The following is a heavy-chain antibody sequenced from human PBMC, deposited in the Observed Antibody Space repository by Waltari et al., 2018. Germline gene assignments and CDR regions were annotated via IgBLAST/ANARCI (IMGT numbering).Heavy chain of an antibody. J-gene: IGHJ4*02. V-gene: IGHV3-30*18. CDR1: GFTFSSYG. Sequence: QVQLVESGGGVVQPGRSLRLSCAASGFTFSSYGMHWVRQAPGKGLEWVAVISNDGSNKYHADSVKGRFTIARDNSKNTLYLQMNSLRAEDTAVYYCAKDRILTGYYMVGLDYWGQGTLVTVSS. D-gene: IGHD3-9*01. CDR2: ISNDGSNK. CDR3: AKDRILTGYYMVGLDY.